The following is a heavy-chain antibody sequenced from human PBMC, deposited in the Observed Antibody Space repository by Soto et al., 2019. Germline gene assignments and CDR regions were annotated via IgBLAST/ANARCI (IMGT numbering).Heavy chain of an antibody. CDR2: TYYSGST. CDR3: AGERVYCSSTSCYASDAFDI. V-gene: IGHV4-59*01. J-gene: IGHJ3*02. Sequence: PSETLSLTCTVSGGSISSYYWSWIRQPPGKGLEWIGYTYYSGSTNYNPSLKSRVTISVDTSKNQFSLKLSSVTAADTAVYYCAGERVYCSSTSCYASDAFDIWGQGTMVTVSS. D-gene: IGHD2-2*01. CDR1: GGSISSYY.